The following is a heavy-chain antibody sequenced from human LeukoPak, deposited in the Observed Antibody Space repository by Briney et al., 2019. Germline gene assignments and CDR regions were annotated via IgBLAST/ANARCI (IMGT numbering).Heavy chain of an antibody. CDR2: TYYSGST. CDR3: ARAKSTVSTYFDS. D-gene: IGHD4-17*01. J-gene: IGHJ4*02. V-gene: IGHV4-59*12. CDR1: GGSISPYY. Sequence: SETLSLTCTASGGSISPYYWSWIRQPPGKGLEWIGYTYYSGSTNYNPSLKRRVTISADTSKSRFSLELRSVTAADTAVFYCARAKSTVSTYFDSWGQGSLVTVSS.